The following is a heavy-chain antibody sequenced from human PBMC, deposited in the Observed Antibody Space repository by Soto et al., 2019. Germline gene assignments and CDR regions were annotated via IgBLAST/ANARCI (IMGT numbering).Heavy chain of an antibody. J-gene: IGHJ6*02. Sequence: GGSLRLSCAASGFTFSSYAMSWVRQAPGKGLEWVSAISGSGGSTYYADSVKGRFTISRDNSKNTLYLQMNSLRAEDTAVYYCAKPTPGRLWGYYYYGMDVWGQGTTVTVSS. V-gene: IGHV3-23*01. CDR3: AKPTPGRLWGYYYYGMDV. D-gene: IGHD3-10*01. CDR1: GFTFSSYA. CDR2: ISGSGGST.